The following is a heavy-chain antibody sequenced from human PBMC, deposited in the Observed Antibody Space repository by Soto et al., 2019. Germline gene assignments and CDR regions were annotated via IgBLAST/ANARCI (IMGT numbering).Heavy chain of an antibody. CDR1: GGSISSSSYY. CDR3: ARPQGGYFDY. CDR2: IYYSGSA. V-gene: IGHV4-39*01. J-gene: IGHJ4*02. D-gene: IGHD3-16*01. Sequence: PSETLSLTCTVSGGSISSSSYYGGWIRQPPGKGLEWIGSIYYSGSAYYNPSLKSRVTISVDTSKNQFSLKLSPVTAADTAVYYCARPQGGYFDYWGQGTLVTVA.